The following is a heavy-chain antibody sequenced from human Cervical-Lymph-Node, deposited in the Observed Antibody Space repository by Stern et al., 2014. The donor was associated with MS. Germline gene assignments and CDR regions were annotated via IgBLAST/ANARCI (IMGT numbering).Heavy chain of an antibody. D-gene: IGHD6-13*01. CDR3: ARGLGLASALENWLDP. CDR1: GYNFRGYY. V-gene: IGHV1-2*06. CDR2: INPSNGAT. J-gene: IGHJ5*02. Sequence: QMQLVQSGAEVKKPGASLKVSCKASGYNFRGYYIHWVRQAPGQGLEWMGRINPSNGATKYAQKFQGRVTMTRDTSTSTAYLEVSELRSDDTAVFYCARGLGLASALENWLDPWGQGTLVSVS.